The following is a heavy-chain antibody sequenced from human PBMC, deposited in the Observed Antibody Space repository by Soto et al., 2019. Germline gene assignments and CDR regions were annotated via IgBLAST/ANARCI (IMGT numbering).Heavy chain of an antibody. CDR2: IIPILGIA. J-gene: IGHJ3*02. CDR1: GGTFSSYT. CDR3: ARGRAGAAFDI. V-gene: IGHV1-69*02. D-gene: IGHD6-19*01. Sequence: QVQLVQSGAEVKKPGSSVKVSCKASGGTFSSYTISWVRQAPGQGREWMGRIIPILGIANYAQKFQGRVTITADKSTSTAYMELSSLRSEDTAVYYCARGRAGAAFDIWGQGTMVTVSS.